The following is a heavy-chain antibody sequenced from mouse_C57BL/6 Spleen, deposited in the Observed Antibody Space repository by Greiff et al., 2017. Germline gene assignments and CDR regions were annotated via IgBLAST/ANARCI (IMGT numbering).Heavy chain of an antibody. Sequence: QVQLKESGAELARPGASVKLSCKASGYTFTSYGISWVKQRTGQGLEWIGEIYPRSGNTYYNEKFKGKATLTADKSSSTAYMELRSLTSEDSAVYFCARCMEFAYWGQGTLVTVSA. CDR1: GYTFTSYG. CDR2: IYPRSGNT. V-gene: IGHV1-81*01. J-gene: IGHJ3*01. D-gene: IGHD2-10*02. CDR3: ARCMEFAY.